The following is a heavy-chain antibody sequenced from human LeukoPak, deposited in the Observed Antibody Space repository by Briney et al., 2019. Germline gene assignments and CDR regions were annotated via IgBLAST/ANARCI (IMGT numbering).Heavy chain of an antibody. V-gene: IGHV1-46*01. CDR1: GYTFTSYY. Sequence: ASVKVSCKASGYTFTSYYVHWVRQAPGQGLEWMGIINPSGGSTSYAQKFQGRVTMTRDTSTSTVYMELSSLRSEDTAVYYCARDPRGGVNHYYGMGVWGQGTTVTVSS. D-gene: IGHD3-16*01. J-gene: IGHJ6*02. CDR3: ARDPRGGVNHYYGMGV. CDR2: INPSGGST.